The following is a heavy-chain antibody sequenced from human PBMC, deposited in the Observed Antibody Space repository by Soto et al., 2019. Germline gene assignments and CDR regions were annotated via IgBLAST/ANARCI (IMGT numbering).Heavy chain of an antibody. J-gene: IGHJ4*02. V-gene: IGHV3-53*01. CDR3: ARELLY. D-gene: IGHD2-15*01. Sequence: ELPLVESGGRWIRPGGSVSLTCVLSGLNVSSNYMTWVRQAPGKGLEWVSLSTSDGRTNYADSVKGRFTISRDNSKNTLYPQMPGLRAQDTAIYYCARELLYWGQGTLIAVSS. CDR2: STSDGRT. CDR1: GLNVSSNY.